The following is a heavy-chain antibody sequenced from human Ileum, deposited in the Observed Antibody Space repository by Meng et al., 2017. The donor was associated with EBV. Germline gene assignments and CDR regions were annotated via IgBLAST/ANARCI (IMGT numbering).Heavy chain of an antibody. CDR2: IYYSGTT. Sequence: QLRSSGPRLVKPPESLSLTCTVAGGSVSFSSYYWSWIRQPPGKGLEWIGYIYYSGTTNYNPSLESRVTISVDTSKNQFSLKLRSVAASDTAVYYCARGWDTAMDSGWGQGTLVTVSS. CDR3: ARGWDTAMDSG. CDR1: GGSVSFSSYY. V-gene: IGHV4-61*01. J-gene: IGHJ4*02. D-gene: IGHD5-18*01.